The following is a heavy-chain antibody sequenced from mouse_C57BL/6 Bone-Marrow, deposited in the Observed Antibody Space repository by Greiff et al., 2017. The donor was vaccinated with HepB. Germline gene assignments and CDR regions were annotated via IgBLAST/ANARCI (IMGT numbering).Heavy chain of an antibody. D-gene: IGHD1-2*01. Sequence: EVQGVESGPVLVKPGASVKMSCKASGYTFTDYYMNWVKQSHGKSLEWIGVINPYNGGTSYNQKFKGKATLTVDKSSSTAYMELNSLTSEDSAVYYCAGHYYGPKWGQGTTLTVSS. J-gene: IGHJ2*01. V-gene: IGHV1-19*01. CDR2: INPYNGGT. CDR1: GYTFTDYY. CDR3: AGHYYGPK.